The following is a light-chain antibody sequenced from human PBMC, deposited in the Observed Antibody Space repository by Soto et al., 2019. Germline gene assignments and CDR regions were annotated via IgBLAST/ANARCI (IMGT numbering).Light chain of an antibody. V-gene: IGKV3-20*01. CDR2: GAS. Sequence: EIVLTQSPATLSLSPGERATLSCRASQSVSSSYLAWYQQKPGQAPRLLIYGASSRATGIQDRFSGSGSGTDFTLTISRLEPEDFAVYYCKQYGSSPPPFGGGTKVDIK. CDR3: KQYGSSPPP. CDR1: QSVSSSY. J-gene: IGKJ4*01.